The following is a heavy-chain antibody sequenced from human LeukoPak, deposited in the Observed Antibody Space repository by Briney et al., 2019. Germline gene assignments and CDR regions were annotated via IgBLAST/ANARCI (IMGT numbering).Heavy chain of an antibody. V-gene: IGHV3-23*01. J-gene: IGHJ4*02. CDR3: ARRAAGGRCFDY. Sequence: GGSLRLSCAASGFTFSNYAIHWVRQAPGKGLEWVSIVGGSGVKTYYADSVKGRFTISRDNSKNTVYLQMNSLRAEDTAVYYCARRAAGGRCFDYWGQGTLVTISS. CDR2: VGGSGVKT. CDR1: GFTFSNYA. D-gene: IGHD6-13*01.